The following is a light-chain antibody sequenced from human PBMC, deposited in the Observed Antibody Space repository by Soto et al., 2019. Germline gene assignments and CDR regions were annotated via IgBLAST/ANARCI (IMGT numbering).Light chain of an antibody. J-gene: IGLJ2*01. CDR3: GTWDASLSAGV. CDR1: SFNIETNP. CDR2: NDD. Sequence: QSVLTQPPSVSAAPGQKVTISCSGSSFNIETNPVSWYRHLPGTVPKLLIHNDDKRPSGIPDRFSGSKSGTSATLGITGLQTGDEADYYCGTWDASLSAGVFGGGTKVTVL. V-gene: IGLV1-51*01.